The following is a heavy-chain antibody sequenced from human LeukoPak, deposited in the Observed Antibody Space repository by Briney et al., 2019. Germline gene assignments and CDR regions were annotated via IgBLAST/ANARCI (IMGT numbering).Heavy chain of an antibody. Sequence: GGSLRLSCAASGFTFSIYGMSWVRQAPGQGLEWVSFISGSGGNTFYADSVKGRFSISRDNAKNTVYLQMNRLRAEDTAVIYCVKDRRISGYHDAFHMWGPGTMVTVSS. J-gene: IGHJ3*02. D-gene: IGHD3-22*01. CDR1: GFTFSIYG. CDR2: ISGSGGNT. CDR3: VKDRRISGYHDAFHM. V-gene: IGHV3-23*01.